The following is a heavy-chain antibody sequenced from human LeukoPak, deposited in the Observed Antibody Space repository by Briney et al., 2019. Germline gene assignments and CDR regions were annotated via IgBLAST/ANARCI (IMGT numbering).Heavy chain of an antibody. V-gene: IGHV4-39*01. CDR3: ARPKGAWSSGWYSAFDI. D-gene: IGHD6-19*01. CDR1: GGSISSSSYY. Sequence: SETLSLTCTVSGGSISSSSYYWGWIRQPPGKGLEWIGSIYYSGSTYYNPSLKSRVTISVDTSKNQFSLKLSSVTAADTAVYYCARPKGAWSSGWYSAFDIWGQGTMVTVSS. J-gene: IGHJ3*02. CDR2: IYYSGST.